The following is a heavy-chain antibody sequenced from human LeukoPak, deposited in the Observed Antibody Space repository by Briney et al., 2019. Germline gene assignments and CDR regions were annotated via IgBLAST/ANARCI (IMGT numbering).Heavy chain of an antibody. Sequence: GGSLRLSCVASGFTFDDYAMHWVRQAPGKGLEWVSGISWNSGSIGYADSVKGRFTISRDNAKKSLYLQMSNLRVEDTGVYYCTTSNDYLTLFDYWGHGALVTVSS. CDR3: TTSNDYLTLFDY. V-gene: IGHV3-9*01. CDR1: GFTFDDYA. D-gene: IGHD2/OR15-2a*01. CDR2: ISWNSGSI. J-gene: IGHJ4*01.